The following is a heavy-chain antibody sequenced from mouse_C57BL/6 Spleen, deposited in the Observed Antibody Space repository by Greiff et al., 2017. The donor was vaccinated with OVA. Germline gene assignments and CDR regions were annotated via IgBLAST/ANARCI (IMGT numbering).Heavy chain of an antibody. CDR3: ARDWAYYFDY. J-gene: IGHJ2*01. V-gene: IGHV1-26*01. D-gene: IGHD4-1*01. Sequence: VQLQQSGPELVKPGASVKISCKASGYTFTDYYMNWVKQSHGKSLEWIGDINPNNGGTSYNQKFKGKATLTVDKSSSTAYMELRSLTSEDSAVYYCARDWAYYFDYWGQGTTLTVSS. CDR1: GYTFTDYY. CDR2: INPNNGGT.